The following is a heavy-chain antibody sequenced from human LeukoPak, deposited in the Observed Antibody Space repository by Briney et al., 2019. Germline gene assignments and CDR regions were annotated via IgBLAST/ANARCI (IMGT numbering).Heavy chain of an antibody. Sequence: GGSLRLSCAASGFTFSSYEMNWVRQAPGKGLEWVSHISSSGSTIYYADSVKGRFTISRDNAKNSLYLQMNSLRAEDTAVYYCARGRYYYDSSGYWYWGQGTLVTVSS. CDR1: GFTFSSYE. D-gene: IGHD3-22*01. CDR3: ARGRYYYDSSGYWY. CDR2: ISSSGSTI. V-gene: IGHV3-48*03. J-gene: IGHJ4*02.